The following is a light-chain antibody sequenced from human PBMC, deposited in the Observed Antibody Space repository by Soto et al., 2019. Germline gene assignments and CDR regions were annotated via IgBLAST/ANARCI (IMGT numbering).Light chain of an antibody. CDR3: QTWGNGIRV. V-gene: IGLV4-69*01. CDR2: LNSDGSH. J-gene: IGLJ2*01. CDR1: SGHSSFA. Sequence: QLVLTQSPSASASLGASVKVTCTLSSGHSSFAIAWHQQQPEKGPRYLMTLNSDGSHRKGYGIPDRFSGSSSGAERYLAIASLQSEDEGDYYCQTWGNGIRVFGVGTKITVL.